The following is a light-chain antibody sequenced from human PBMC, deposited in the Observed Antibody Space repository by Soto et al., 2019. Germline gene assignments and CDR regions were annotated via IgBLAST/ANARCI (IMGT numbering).Light chain of an antibody. CDR2: DVS. CDR1: SSDVGGYNY. V-gene: IGLV2-14*03. J-gene: IGLJ2*01. CDR3: SSYTSSSTVV. Sequence: QSALTQPASVCGSPGQSITISCTGTSSDVGGYNYVSWYQQHPGQAPKLMIYDVSNRPSGVSNRFSGSKSVNTASLTISGLQAEDEADYYCSSYTSSSTVVFGGGTKLTVL.